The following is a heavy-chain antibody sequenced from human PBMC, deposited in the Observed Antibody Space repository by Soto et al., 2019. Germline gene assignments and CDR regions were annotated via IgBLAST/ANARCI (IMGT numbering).Heavy chain of an antibody. V-gene: IGHV3-23*01. D-gene: IGHD2-2*02. CDR3: AKDVADRGCSSYGCYMEGGFLDY. CDR1: RFTFNNYA. J-gene: IGHJ4*02. CDR2: ISGSGGSS. Sequence: PGGSLRLSCAASRFTFNNYAMNWVRQAPGKWLEWASAISGSGGSSYYADSVRGRFTISRDNSRTPLYLQMNSLRAEDTAVYYCAKDVADRGCSSYGCYMEGGFLDYCGQGMLVTVSS.